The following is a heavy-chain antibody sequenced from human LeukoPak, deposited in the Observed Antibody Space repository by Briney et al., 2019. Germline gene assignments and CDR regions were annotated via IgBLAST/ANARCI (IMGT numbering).Heavy chain of an antibody. CDR3: ARAPYSSSWYFDY. Sequence: GGSLRLSCAASGFTVSSSYITWVRQAPGKGLEWVSVIYSGGSTHYAGSVKGRFTISRDNSKNTVYLQMNSLRAEDTAVYHCARAPYSSSWYFDYWGQGTLVTVSS. D-gene: IGHD6-13*01. CDR1: GFTVSSSY. CDR2: IYSGGST. J-gene: IGHJ4*02. V-gene: IGHV3-66*01.